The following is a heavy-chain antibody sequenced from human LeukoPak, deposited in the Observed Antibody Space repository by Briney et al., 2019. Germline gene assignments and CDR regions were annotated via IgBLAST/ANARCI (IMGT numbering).Heavy chain of an antibody. D-gene: IGHD1-14*01. CDR3: GRYHHEEKWFDP. Sequence: SQTLSPTCAISGDSVSSNSVAWNWIRQSPSRALEWLGRTYYRSKWYNDYAISVRSRITINADTSKNQFSLHLSSVTPEDTAVYYCGRYHHEEKWFDPWGQGTLVTVSS. J-gene: IGHJ5*02. V-gene: IGHV6-1*01. CDR1: GDSVSSNSVA. CDR2: TYYRSKWYN.